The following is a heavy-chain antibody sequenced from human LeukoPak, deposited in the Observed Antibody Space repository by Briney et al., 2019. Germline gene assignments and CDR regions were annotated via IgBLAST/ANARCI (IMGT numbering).Heavy chain of an antibody. D-gene: IGHD5-12*01. CDR2: IRYDGSNK. CDR3: AKYKRDIVAT. Sequence: QAGGSLSLSCAASGFTFSSYGMHWVRQAPGKGLEWVAFIRYDGSNKYYADSVKGRFTISRDNSKNTLYLQMNSLRAEDTAVYYCAKYKRDIVATWGQGTLVTVSS. J-gene: IGHJ4*02. V-gene: IGHV3-30*02. CDR1: GFTFSSYG.